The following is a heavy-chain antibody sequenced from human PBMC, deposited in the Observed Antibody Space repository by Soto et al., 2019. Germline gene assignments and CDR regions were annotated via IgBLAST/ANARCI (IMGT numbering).Heavy chain of an antibody. J-gene: IGHJ4*02. Sequence: QVQLVQSGAEVKEPGSSVKVSCKASRGTFSSYAISWVRQAPGQGLEWMGGIIPIFGTANYAQKFQGRVTITADESTSTAYMELSSLRSENTAVYFCASKLTGDLGYYFYSWGQGTLVTVSS. CDR1: RGTFSSYA. D-gene: IGHD7-27*01. V-gene: IGHV1-69*01. CDR2: IIPIFGTA. CDR3: ASKLTGDLGYYFYS.